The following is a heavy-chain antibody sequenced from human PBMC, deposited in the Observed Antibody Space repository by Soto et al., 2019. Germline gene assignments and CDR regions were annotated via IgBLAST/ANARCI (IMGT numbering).Heavy chain of an antibody. CDR2: IFYNGTA. D-gene: IGHD6-19*01. V-gene: IGHV4-61*01. J-gene: IGHJ4*02. CDR3: ARIGGWYDIDF. CDR1: GGSVSSGSFH. Sequence: LSLTCSVSGGSVSSGSFHWSWIRQPPGKGLQFIGSIFYNGTANYSPSLKNRVSISIDTSQSQFFLQLISVAAADTAVYYCARIGGWYDIDFWGQGSLVTVSS.